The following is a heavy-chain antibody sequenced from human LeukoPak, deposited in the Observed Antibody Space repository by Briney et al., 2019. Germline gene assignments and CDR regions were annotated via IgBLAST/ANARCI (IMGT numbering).Heavy chain of an antibody. CDR3: ATNSSWFDY. J-gene: IGHJ4*02. CDR1: GGTISSSY. V-gene: IGHV4-59*01. D-gene: IGHD6-13*01. CDR2: ISDSGST. Sequence: SETLSLTCTVSGGTISSSYWSWIRQPPGKGLEWIGYISDSGSTNYNPSLKSRVTISVDTSKNQLFLKLRSVTTADTAVYYCATNSSWFDYWGQGTLVTVSS.